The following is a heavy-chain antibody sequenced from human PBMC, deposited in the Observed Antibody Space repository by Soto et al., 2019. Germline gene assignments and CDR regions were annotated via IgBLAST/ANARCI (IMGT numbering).Heavy chain of an antibody. Sequence: TLSLTCTVSGGSISSGDYYWSWIRQPPGKGLEWIGYIYYSGSTYYNPSLKSRVTISVDTSKNQFSLKLSSVTAADTAVYYCASSPSRGGRRRSWGQGTLVTVSS. CDR1: GGSISSGDYY. CDR2: IYYSGST. CDR3: ASSPSRGGRRRS. D-gene: IGHD6-6*01. J-gene: IGHJ5*02. V-gene: IGHV4-30-4*01.